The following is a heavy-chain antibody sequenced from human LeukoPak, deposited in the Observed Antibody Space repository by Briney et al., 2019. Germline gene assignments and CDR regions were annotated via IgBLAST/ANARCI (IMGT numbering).Heavy chain of an antibody. V-gene: IGHV3-23*01. CDR3: ARTIMITFGGVIDPYYYFDY. Sequence: GGSLRLSCAASGFTFSSYAMSWVRQAPGKGLEWVSAISGSGGSTYYADSVKGRFTISRDNAKNSLYLQMNSLRDEDTAVYYCARTIMITFGGVIDPYYYFDYWGQGTLVTVSS. CDR1: GFTFSSYA. J-gene: IGHJ4*02. CDR2: ISGSGGST. D-gene: IGHD3-16*02.